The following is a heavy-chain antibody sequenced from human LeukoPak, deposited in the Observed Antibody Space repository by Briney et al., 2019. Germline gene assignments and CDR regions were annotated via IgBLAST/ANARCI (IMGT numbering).Heavy chain of an antibody. J-gene: IGHJ5*02. V-gene: IGHV3-21*01. Sequence: GWSLRLSFAASVFTFISYSMNGVRQAPSKERDGVSSISSSSRYIYYAGSVKARYTITRDTKKNSLYPQMNSLSGEDTAVYYCARGRGSKPGSFASGTWGQGTLVTVT. D-gene: IGHD2-2*01. CDR2: ISSSSRYI. CDR3: ARGRGSKPGSFASGT. CDR1: VFTFISYS.